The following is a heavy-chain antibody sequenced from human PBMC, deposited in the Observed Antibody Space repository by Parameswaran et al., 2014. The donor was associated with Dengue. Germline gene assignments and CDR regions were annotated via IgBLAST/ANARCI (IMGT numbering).Heavy chain of an antibody. J-gene: IGHJ6*02. CDR3: ARDSAAIVYYYYGMDV. V-gene: IGHV3-21*01. Sequence: WIRQPPGKGLEWVSSISSSSSYIYYADSVKGRFTISRDNAKNSLYLQMNSLRAEDTAVYYCARDSAAIVYYYYGMDVWGQGTTVTVSS. D-gene: IGHD2-2*01. CDR2: ISSSSSYI.